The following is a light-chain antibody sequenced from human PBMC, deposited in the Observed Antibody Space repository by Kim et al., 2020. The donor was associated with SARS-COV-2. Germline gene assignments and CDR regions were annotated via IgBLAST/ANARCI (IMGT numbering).Light chain of an antibody. CDR3: SSYTSSSNWV. CDR1: SSDVVVYNY. J-gene: IGLJ3*02. Sequence: GQSATISCTGTSSDVVVYNYGSWYQQHPGKAPKLTFYVVSNRPSGVSNRFSGSKSGNTASLTISGLQAEDEADYYCSSYTSSSNWVFGGGTQLTVL. V-gene: IGLV2-14*01. CDR2: VVS.